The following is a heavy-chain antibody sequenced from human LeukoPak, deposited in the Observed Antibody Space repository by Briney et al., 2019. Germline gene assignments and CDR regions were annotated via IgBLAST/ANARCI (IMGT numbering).Heavy chain of an antibody. Sequence: PGGSLRLSCTASGLTYSSFAMSWVRQAPGKGLEWVSVISGSGDSTYYAGSVKGRFTISRDNSKNTLYLQMNSLRAEDTAIYYCAKSSSSDCYSPHDYWGQGTPVTVSS. V-gene: IGHV3-23*01. D-gene: IGHD2-2*01. CDR3: AKSSSSDCYSPHDY. CDR1: GLTYSSFA. CDR2: ISGSGDST. J-gene: IGHJ4*02.